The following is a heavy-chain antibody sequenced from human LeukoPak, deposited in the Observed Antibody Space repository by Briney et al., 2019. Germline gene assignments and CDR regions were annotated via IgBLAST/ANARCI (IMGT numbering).Heavy chain of an antibody. V-gene: IGHV3-30*02. D-gene: IGHD2-21*01. Sequence: GGSLRLSCAASGITFNSYGMHWVRQARDKGREWVAFIRYDGSNEYYADSVKGRFTISRDNSKNTLYLQMNSLRGEDTAVYYCCGDFDYWGQGTLVTVSS. CDR3: CGDFDY. CDR2: IRYDGSNE. J-gene: IGHJ4*02. CDR1: GITFNSYG.